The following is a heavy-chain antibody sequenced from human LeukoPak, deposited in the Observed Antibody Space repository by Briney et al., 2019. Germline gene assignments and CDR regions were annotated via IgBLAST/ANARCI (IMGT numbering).Heavy chain of an antibody. Sequence: PGRSLRLSCAASGFTFSSYGMHWVRQAPGKGLEWVAVIWYDGSNKYYADSVKGRFTISRDNSKNTLHLQMNSLRAEDTAVYYCARDGYGDYEHAIDYWGQGTLVTVSS. CDR1: GFTFSSYG. CDR3: ARDGYGDYEHAIDY. J-gene: IGHJ4*02. CDR2: IWYDGSNK. V-gene: IGHV3-33*01. D-gene: IGHD4-17*01.